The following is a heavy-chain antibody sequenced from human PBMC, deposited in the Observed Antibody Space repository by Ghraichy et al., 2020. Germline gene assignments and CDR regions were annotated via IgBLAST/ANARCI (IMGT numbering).Heavy chain of an antibody. CDR2: IYYSGST. J-gene: IGHJ4*02. CDR3: ARAERYLSPDH. V-gene: IGHV4-59*01. Sequence: SETLSLTCTVSGGSMSSYFWNWIRQPPGKGLEWIGYIYYSGSTNSNPSLKSRVTISVDTSKNQFSLKLTSVTAADTAVYYCARAERYLSPDHWGQGTLVTVSS. CDR1: GGSMSSYF. D-gene: IGHD3-16*02.